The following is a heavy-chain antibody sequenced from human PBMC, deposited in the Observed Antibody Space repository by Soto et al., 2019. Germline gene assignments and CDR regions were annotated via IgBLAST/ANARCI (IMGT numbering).Heavy chain of an antibody. CDR2: FSGRGGNT. V-gene: IGHV3-23*01. CDR3: AKGAIYDWNRVLND. CDR1: GFTFSTYA. D-gene: IGHD1-20*01. J-gene: IGHJ4*02. Sequence: GGSLRLSCAASGFTFSTYAMIWVRQAPGKGLEWVSAFSGRGGNTYYAASVKGRFTVSRDNSRSTLYLQMNSLRAEDTAVYYCAKGAIYDWNRVLNDWGQGTWVTVSA.